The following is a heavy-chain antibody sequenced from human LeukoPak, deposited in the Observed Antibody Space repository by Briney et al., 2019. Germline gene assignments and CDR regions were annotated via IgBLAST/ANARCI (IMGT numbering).Heavy chain of an antibody. D-gene: IGHD6-6*01. CDR2: ISSSGSTI. J-gene: IGHJ4*02. CDR1: GFTFSDYY. Sequence: GGSLRLSCAASGFTFSDYYMSWIRQAPGKGLEWVSYISSSGSTIYYADSVKGRYTISRDNAKNSLYLQMNSLRAEDTALYYCARDLEQLVALDYWGQGTLVTVSS. V-gene: IGHV3-11*01. CDR3: ARDLEQLVALDY.